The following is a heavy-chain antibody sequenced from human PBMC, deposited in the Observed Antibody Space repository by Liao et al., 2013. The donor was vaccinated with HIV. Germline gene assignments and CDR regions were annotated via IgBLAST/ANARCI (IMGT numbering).Heavy chain of an antibody. J-gene: IGHJ5*02. D-gene: IGHD1-26*01. Sequence: QVQLQESGPGLVKPSQTLSLTCTVSGGSISSGSYYWSWIRQPAGKGLEWIGRIYTGGSTNYNPSLKSRLTISVDTSKNQFSLKLSSVTAADTAVYYCVRESGSYFAPGYNWFDPWGQGTLVTVSS. CDR2: IYTGGST. CDR3: VRESGSYFAPGYNWFDP. CDR1: GGSISSGSYY. V-gene: IGHV4-61*02.